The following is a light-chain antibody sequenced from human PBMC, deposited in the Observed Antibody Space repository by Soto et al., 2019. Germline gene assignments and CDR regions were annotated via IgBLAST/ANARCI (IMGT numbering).Light chain of an antibody. J-gene: IGKJ3*01. V-gene: IGKV3-20*01. CDR1: QRVSSNY. CDR3: QQYGSPPLT. CDR2: GAS. Sequence: EIVLTQSPGTLSLSPGERVTLSCRASQRVSSNYLAWYQQKPGQAPRLLIYGASSRATGIPDRFSGSGSGTDFTLTISRLEPEDFAVYYCQQYGSPPLTFGPGTKVDVK.